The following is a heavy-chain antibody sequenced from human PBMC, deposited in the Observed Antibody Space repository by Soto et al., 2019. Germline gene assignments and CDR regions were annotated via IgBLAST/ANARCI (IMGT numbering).Heavy chain of an antibody. CDR3: AHRVLRTVFGLVTTTAIYFDF. Sequence: QITLNESGPAQVKPRQTLTLTCTFSGFSLTTSGVGVGWIRQSPGRAPEWLALIYWDDDKRYSPSLKSRLTITNDASKSQVVLTVADLDPADTATYYCAHRVLRTVFGLVTTTAIYFDFWGQGTPVAVSS. D-gene: IGHD3-3*01. CDR2: IYWDDDK. CDR1: GFSLTTSGVG. J-gene: IGHJ4*02. V-gene: IGHV2-5*02.